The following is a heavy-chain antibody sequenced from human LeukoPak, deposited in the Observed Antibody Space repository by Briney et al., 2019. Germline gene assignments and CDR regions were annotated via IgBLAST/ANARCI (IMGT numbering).Heavy chain of an antibody. CDR3: ATAVAGTKNDY. CDR2: INHSGST. D-gene: IGHD6-19*01. J-gene: IGHJ4*02. CDR1: GGSFSGYY. V-gene: IGHV4-34*01. Sequence: SETLSLTCAVYGGSFSGYYWSWIRQPPGKGLEWIGEINHSGSTNYNPSLKSRVTISVDTSKNQFSLKLSSVTAADTAVYYCATAVAGTKNDYWGQGTLVTVSS.